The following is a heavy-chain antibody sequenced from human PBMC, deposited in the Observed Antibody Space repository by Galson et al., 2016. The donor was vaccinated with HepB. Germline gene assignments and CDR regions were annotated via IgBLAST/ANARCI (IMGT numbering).Heavy chain of an antibody. Sequence: TLSLTCTVSGGSISSASHFWSWMRQPAGKGLEWIGRIYTNGDTEYTDYNPFLKSRVTISVDTSKNQFSLKLNSVTAADTAVYYCARTNGPGNGNFDRLFDIWGQGTMVTVSS. CDR2: IYTNG. CDR3: ARTNGPGNGNFDRLFDI. D-gene: IGHD1-7*01. J-gene: IGHJ3*02. V-gene: IGHV4-61*02. CDR1: GGSISSASHF.